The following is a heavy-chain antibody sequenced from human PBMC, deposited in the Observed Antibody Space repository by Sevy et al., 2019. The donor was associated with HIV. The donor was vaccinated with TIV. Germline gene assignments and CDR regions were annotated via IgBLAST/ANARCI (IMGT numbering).Heavy chain of an antibody. Sequence: GGSLRLSCAASGFTFSSYDMHWVRQAPGKGLEWVALIWYDGSNKYYADSVKGRFTISRENSKNTLYLQMNSLRAEDTAVYYCARGRQQLPDYWGQGTLVTVSS. J-gene: IGHJ4*02. D-gene: IGHD6-13*01. CDR3: ARGRQQLPDY. V-gene: IGHV3-33*01. CDR1: GFTFSSYD. CDR2: IWYDGSNK.